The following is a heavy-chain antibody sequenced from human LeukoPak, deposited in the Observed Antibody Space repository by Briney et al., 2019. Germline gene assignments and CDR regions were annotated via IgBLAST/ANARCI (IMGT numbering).Heavy chain of an antibody. D-gene: IGHD3-3*01. CDR2: INHSGST. CDR3: ARRSRITIFGVVSHFDY. Sequence: SETLSLTCAVYGGSFSGYYWSWIRQPPGKWLEWIGEINHSGSTNYNPSLKSRVTISVDTSKNQFSLKLSSVTAADTAVYYCARRSRITIFGVVSHFDYWGQGTLVTVSS. V-gene: IGHV4-34*01. CDR1: GGSFSGYY. J-gene: IGHJ4*02.